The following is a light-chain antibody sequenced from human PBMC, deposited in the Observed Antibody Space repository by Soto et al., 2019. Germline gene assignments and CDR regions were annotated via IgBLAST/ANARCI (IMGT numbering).Light chain of an antibody. CDR3: QQYNNWPMYT. Sequence: EIVMTQSPDTLSVSPGERATLSCRASQSVFSNLAWYQQKPGQAPRLLIYSASTRATGIPARFSGSGSGTEFTLTISSLQSEDSAVYYCQQYNNWPMYTFDQGTKLEIK. CDR1: QSVFSN. CDR2: SAS. V-gene: IGKV3-15*01. J-gene: IGKJ2*01.